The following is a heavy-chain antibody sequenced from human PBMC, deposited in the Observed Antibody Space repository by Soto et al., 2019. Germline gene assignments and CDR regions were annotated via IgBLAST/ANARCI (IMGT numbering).Heavy chain of an antibody. Sequence: SETLSLTCTVSGGSVSSGSYYWSWIRQPPGKGLEWIGYIYYSGSTNYNPSLKSRVTISVDTSKNQFSLKLSSVTAADTAVYYCARDYVSSYYDSSGYNYYYYGMDLWGQGTTVTVSS. V-gene: IGHV4-61*01. J-gene: IGHJ6*02. D-gene: IGHD3-22*01. CDR2: IYYSGST. CDR1: GGSVSSGSYY. CDR3: ARDYVSSYYDSSGYNYYYYGMDL.